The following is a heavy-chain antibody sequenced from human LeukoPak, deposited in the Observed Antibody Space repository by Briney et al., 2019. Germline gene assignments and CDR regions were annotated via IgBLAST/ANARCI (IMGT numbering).Heavy chain of an antibody. CDR1: GGTFSSYA. J-gene: IGHJ4*02. CDR2: IIPIFGTA. Sequence: ASVKVSCKXSGGTFSSYAISWVRQAPGQGLEWMGGIIPIFGTANYAQKFQGRVTITADESTSTAYMELSSLRSEDTAVYYCARSMGDYYDSSGFDYWGQGTLVTVSS. D-gene: IGHD3-22*01. V-gene: IGHV1-69*13. CDR3: ARSMGDYYDSSGFDY.